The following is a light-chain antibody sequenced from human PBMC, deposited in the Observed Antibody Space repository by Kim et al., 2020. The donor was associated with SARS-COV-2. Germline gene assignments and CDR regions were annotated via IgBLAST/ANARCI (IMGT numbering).Light chain of an antibody. CDR2: AAS. CDR3: QQSYSNPPEYT. CDR1: QYINNY. J-gene: IGKJ2*01. V-gene: IGKV1-39*01. Sequence: IQMTQSPSSLSASVGDRVTITCRASQYINNYLNWYQQRPGKAPKVLIYAASILQSGVPPRFSGGGSGTDFTLTISSLQPEDFATYYCQQSYSNPPEYTFGQGTKLEI.